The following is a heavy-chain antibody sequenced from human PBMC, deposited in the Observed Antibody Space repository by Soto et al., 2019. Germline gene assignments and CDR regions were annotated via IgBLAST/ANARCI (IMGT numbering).Heavy chain of an antibody. V-gene: IGHV4-39*01. CDR1: GGSISSSSYY. CDR3: ASITIFGVALYYGMDV. CDR2: IYYSGST. J-gene: IGHJ6*02. D-gene: IGHD3-3*01. Sequence: SETLSLTCTVSGGSISSSSYYWGWIRQPPGKGLEWIGSIYYSGSTYYNPSLKSRVTISVDTSKNQFPLKLSSVTAADTAVYYCASITIFGVALYYGMDVWGQGTTVTVSS.